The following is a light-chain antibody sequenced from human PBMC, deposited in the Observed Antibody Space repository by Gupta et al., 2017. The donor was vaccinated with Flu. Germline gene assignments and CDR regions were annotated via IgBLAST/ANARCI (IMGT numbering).Light chain of an antibody. CDR2: GND. CDR3: QYYDNNTSGANYV. J-gene: IGLJ1*01. V-gene: IGLV1-40*01. CDR1: SSNIGAGYV. Sequence: QSVLTQPPSVSGAPGQRITTSCAGSSSNIGAGYVVHWYQQVQGPAPKLLVYGNDNRHSRAPDRVPGSNSDTSASLAITGLQAEDEADYYCQYYDNNTSGANYVFGAGTKVTVL.